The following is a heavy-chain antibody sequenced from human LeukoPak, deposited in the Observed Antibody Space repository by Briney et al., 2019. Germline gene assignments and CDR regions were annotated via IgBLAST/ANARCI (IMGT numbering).Heavy chain of an antibody. CDR1: GFTFSSYA. Sequence: PGRSLRLSCAASGFTFSSYAMHWVRQAPGKGLEWVAVISYDGSNKYYADSVKGRFTISRDNSKNTLYLQMNSLRAEDTAVYYCARDWAAYYYDSSGYYAAEYWGQGTLVTVSS. CDR3: ARDWAAYYYDSSGYYAAEY. V-gene: IGHV3-30-3*01. CDR2: ISYDGSNK. D-gene: IGHD3-22*01. J-gene: IGHJ4*02.